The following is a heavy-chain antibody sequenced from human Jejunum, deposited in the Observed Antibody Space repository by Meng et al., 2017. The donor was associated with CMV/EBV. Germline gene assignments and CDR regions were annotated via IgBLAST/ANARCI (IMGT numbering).Heavy chain of an antibody. CDR3: ARVEVGITSGDY. Sequence: QVQLVQSGAEVKKPGASVRISCKASGFTFGNDYFHWVRQAPGQGLEWMGVISASGGNTGYGQKFQGRVIMTTDTSTSTAYMELRSLRSDDTAVYYCARVEVGITSGDYWGQGTLVTVSS. CDR2: ISASGGNT. CDR1: GFTFGNDY. V-gene: IGHV1-46*01. J-gene: IGHJ4*02. D-gene: IGHD1-26*01.